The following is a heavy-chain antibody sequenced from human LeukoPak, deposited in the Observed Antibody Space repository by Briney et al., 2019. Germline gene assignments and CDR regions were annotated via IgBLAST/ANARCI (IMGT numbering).Heavy chain of an antibody. CDR2: ISDSGIST. CDR1: GFTFTTSA. V-gene: IGHV3-23*01. CDR3: AKLLGTIDY. J-gene: IGHJ4*02. Sequence: GGSLRLSCAASGFTFTTSAMTWVRQAPGKGLEWVSYISDSGISTYYADSVKGRFTISRDNSKNTLHLQMNSLRAEDTAVYYCAKLLGTIDYWGQGTLVTVSS.